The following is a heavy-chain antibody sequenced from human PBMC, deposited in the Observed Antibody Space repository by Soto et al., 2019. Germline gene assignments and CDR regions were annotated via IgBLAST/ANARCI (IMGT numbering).Heavy chain of an antibody. CDR2: ISYDGSNK. V-gene: IGHV3-30*18. D-gene: IGHD1-26*01. CDR3: AKGGGPFDY. J-gene: IGHJ4*02. Sequence: QVQVVESGGGVVQPGRSLRLSCAASGFTFSSYGMHWVRQAPGKGLEWVAVISYDGSNKYYADSVKGRFTISRDNSKNTLYLQMNSLRAEDTAVYYCAKGGGPFDYWGQGTLVTVSS. CDR1: GFTFSSYG.